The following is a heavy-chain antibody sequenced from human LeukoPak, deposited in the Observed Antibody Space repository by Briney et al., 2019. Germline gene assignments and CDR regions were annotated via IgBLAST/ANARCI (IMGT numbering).Heavy chain of an antibody. J-gene: IGHJ4*02. CDR1: GFTFSSYS. Sequence: GGSLRLSCAASGFTFSSYSMNWVRQAPGKGLEWVSSISSSSSYIYYADSVKGRFTISRDNAKNSLYLQMNSLRAEDMALYYCAKGGSSSSSLGYFDYWGQGTLVTVSS. D-gene: IGHD6-6*01. CDR3: AKGGSSSSSLGYFDY. V-gene: IGHV3-21*04. CDR2: ISSSSSYI.